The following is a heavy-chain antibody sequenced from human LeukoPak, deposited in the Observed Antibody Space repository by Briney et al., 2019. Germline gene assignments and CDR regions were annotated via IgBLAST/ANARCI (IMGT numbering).Heavy chain of an antibody. J-gene: IGHJ3*01. CDR1: GFTFSSYA. CDR3: AKVRDTREWYKDAFDV. Sequence: HAGGSLRLSCAASGFTFSSYAMSWVRQAPGKGLEWVSAITGTGGHTYYVASVQGRFTVSRDNSRNTLYLQMSSLRGEDSAIYYCAKVRDTREWYKDAFDVWGQGTRVTVSS. V-gene: IGHV3-23*01. CDR2: ITGTGGHT. D-gene: IGHD3-3*01.